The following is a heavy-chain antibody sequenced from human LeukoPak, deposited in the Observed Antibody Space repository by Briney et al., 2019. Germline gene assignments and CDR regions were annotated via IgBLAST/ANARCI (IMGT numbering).Heavy chain of an antibody. CDR2: ISGSGGST. Sequence: GGSLRLSCAASGFTFSSYAMSWVRQAPGKGLEWVSAISGSGGSTYCADSVKGRFTISRDNSKNTLYLQMNSLRAEDTAVYYCAKKGFGELVIDYWGQGTLVTVSS. D-gene: IGHD3-10*01. V-gene: IGHV3-23*01. J-gene: IGHJ4*02. CDR3: AKKGFGELVIDY. CDR1: GFTFSSYA.